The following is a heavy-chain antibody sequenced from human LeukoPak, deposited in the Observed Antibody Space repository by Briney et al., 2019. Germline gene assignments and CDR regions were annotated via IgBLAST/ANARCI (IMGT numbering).Heavy chain of an antibody. D-gene: IGHD2-2*01. Sequence: GASVKVSCKASGYTFTSYDINWVRQAPGQGLEWMGWINPNSGGTNYAQKFQGGVTMTRDTSISTAYMELSRLRSDDTAVYYCARAERVVPAAMTLPGGYWGQGTLVTVSS. V-gene: IGHV1-2*02. CDR2: INPNSGGT. CDR3: ARAERVVPAAMTLPGGY. CDR1: GYTFTSYD. J-gene: IGHJ4*02.